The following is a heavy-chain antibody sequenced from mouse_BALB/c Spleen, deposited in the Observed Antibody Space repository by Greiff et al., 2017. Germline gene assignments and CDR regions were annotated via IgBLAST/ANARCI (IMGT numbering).Heavy chain of an antibody. CDR1: GFTFSDYY. CDR2: ISDGGSYT. J-gene: IGHJ4*01. D-gene: IGHD2-2*01. CDR3: ARGGYGYRAMDY. V-gene: IGHV5-4*02. Sequence: EVKLMESGGGLVKPGGSLKLSCAASGFTFSDYYMYWVRQTPEKRLEWVATISDGGSYTYYPDSVKGRFTISRDNAKNNLYLQMSSLKSEDTAMYYCARGGYGYRAMDYWGQGTSVTVSS.